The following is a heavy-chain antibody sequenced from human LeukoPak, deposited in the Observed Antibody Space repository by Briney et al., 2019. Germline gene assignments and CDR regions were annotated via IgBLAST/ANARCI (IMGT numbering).Heavy chain of an antibody. D-gene: IGHD2-2*01. CDR2: ISYDGSNK. J-gene: IGHJ3*02. V-gene: IGHV3-30*04. Sequence: GGSLRLSCAASGFTFSSYAMHWVRQAPGKGLEWVAVISYDGSNKYYADSVKGRFTISRDNSKNTLYLQMNSLRAEDTAVYYCAKDCSSTSDDAFDIWGQGTMVTVSS. CDR1: GFTFSSYA. CDR3: AKDCSSTSDDAFDI.